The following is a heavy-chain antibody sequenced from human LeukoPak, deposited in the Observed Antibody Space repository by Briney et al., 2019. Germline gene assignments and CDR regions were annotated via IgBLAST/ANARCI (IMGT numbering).Heavy chain of an antibody. CDR2: INPNSGGT. V-gene: IGHV1-2*02. D-gene: IGHD4-17*01. J-gene: IGHJ5*02. CDR3: ARVATVTNNWFAP. Sequence: ASVKVSCKASGYTFTGYYMHWVRQAPGQGLEWMGWINPNSGGTNYAQKFQGRVTMTRDTSISTAYMEPSRLRSDDTAVYYCARVATVTNNWFAPWGQGTLVTVSS. CDR1: GYTFTGYY.